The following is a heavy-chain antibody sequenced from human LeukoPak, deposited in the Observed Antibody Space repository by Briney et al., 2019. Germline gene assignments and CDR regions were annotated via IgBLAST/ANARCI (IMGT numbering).Heavy chain of an antibody. J-gene: IGHJ3*01. Sequence: SETLSLTCTVSGGSISSGSYYWGWIRQPPGKGLEWIGSIYHSGSTYYNPSLKSRVTISVDTSKNQSSLKLTSVTAADTAVYYCARVPAADAFDDWGQGTMVTVSS. V-gene: IGHV4-39*07. D-gene: IGHD2-2*01. CDR1: GGSISSGSYY. CDR2: IYHSGST. CDR3: ARVPAADAFDD.